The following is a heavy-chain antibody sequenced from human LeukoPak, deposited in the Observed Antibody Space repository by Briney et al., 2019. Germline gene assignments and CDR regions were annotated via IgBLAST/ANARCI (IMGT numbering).Heavy chain of an antibody. Sequence: SETLSLTCTVSGDSIRSSYWSWIRQSPGKGLEWIGYISTSGNTNYNPSLKSQVSISIDTSKNQFSLKLSSVTAADTAVYYCARLRNFEENYYYMDVWAKGTTVTVSS. D-gene: IGHD3-9*01. V-gene: IGHV4-4*09. J-gene: IGHJ6*03. CDR1: GDSIRSSY. CDR2: ISTSGNT. CDR3: ARLRNFEENYYYMDV.